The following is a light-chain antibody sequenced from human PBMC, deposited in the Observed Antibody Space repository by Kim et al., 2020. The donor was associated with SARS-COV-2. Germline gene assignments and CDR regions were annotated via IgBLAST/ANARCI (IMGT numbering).Light chain of an antibody. CDR1: SSNIGNNY. V-gene: IGLV1-51*01. CDR3: GSWDSSLSAGYV. Sequence: QKVTISCSGISSNIGNNYVSWYQQLPGAALNLLIYDNNERPSGIPDRFSGSKSGTSATLGITGLQTGDEADYYCGSWDSSLSAGYVFGTGTKVTVL. J-gene: IGLJ1*01. CDR2: DNN.